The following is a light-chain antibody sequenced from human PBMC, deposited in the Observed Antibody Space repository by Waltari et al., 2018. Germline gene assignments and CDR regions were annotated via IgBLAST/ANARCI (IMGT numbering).Light chain of an antibody. CDR2: NGA. J-gene: IGKJ1*01. CDR1: QSSSTN. V-gene: IGKV3-15*01. Sequence: ERVMTQSPDILSVSPGETVTLSCRASQSSSTNVAWYQHKPGQAPRPLIYNGAHRDTGIPATFSGSGSGTEFTLTISSLQPEDFAVYFCQQYDDWPATFGQGTKVEI. CDR3: QQYDDWPAT.